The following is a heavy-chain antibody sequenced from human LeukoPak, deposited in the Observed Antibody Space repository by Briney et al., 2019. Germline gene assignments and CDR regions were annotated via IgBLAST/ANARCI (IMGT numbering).Heavy chain of an antibody. CDR1: GYRFTTYW. V-gene: IGHV5-51*01. CDR2: IYPGDSDTIT. CDR3: ARWSIAMTMAGGMDV. D-gene: IGHD6-6*01. Sequence: GESLKISCKGSGYRFTTYWIGWVRQMPGKGLEWMGIIYPGDSDTITRYSPSFQGQVTISADKSISTAYLQWSSLKASDTAMYYCARWSIAMTMAGGMDVWGQGTTVTVSS. J-gene: IGHJ6*02.